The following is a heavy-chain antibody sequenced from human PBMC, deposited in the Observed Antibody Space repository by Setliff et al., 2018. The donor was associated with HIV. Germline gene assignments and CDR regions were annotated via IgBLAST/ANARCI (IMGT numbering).Heavy chain of an antibody. CDR1: GDSINSGNYY. D-gene: IGHD3-10*01. CDR3: ATSPAGEILGSRPFYFDY. V-gene: IGHV4-31*03. CDR2: IYYSGST. J-gene: IGHJ4*02. Sequence: PSETLSLTCTVSGDSINSGNYYWSWIRQHPGKGLEWIGYIYYSGSTYYSPSLKSRVTISEDTSKNQFSPKMRSVTAADTAMYYCATSPAGEILGSRPFYFDYWGQGTLVTVSS.